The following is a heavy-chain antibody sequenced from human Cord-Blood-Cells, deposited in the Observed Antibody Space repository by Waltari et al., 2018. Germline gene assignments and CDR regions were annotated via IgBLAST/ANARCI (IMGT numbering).Heavy chain of an antibody. J-gene: IGHJ4*02. CDR1: GFTFSNAW. V-gene: IGHV3-15*01. D-gene: IGHD2-15*01. CDR3: TTDVVDCSGGSCYYFDY. CDR2: IKSKTDGGTT. Sequence: EVQLVESGGGLVKPGGSLRLSCAASGFTFSNAWMSWVRQAPGKGLGWVGRIKSKTDGGTTDYAAPVKGRFTISRDDSKNTLYLQMNSLKTEDTAVYYCTTDVVDCSGGSCYYFDYWGQGTLVTVSS.